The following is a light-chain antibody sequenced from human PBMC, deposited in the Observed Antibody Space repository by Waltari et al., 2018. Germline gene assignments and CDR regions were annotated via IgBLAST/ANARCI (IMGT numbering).Light chain of an antibody. CDR3: SSYAGSNNLV. J-gene: IGLJ2*01. CDR1: SSDVGGYHY. V-gene: IGLV2-8*01. Sequence: QSALTQPPSASGSPGPSVTISCTGTSSDVGGYHYVPWYQHNPGKAPKLLIYEVSKRPSGVPDRFSGSKSGNTASLTVSGLQAEDEADYYCSSYAGSNNLVFGGGTKLTVL. CDR2: EVS.